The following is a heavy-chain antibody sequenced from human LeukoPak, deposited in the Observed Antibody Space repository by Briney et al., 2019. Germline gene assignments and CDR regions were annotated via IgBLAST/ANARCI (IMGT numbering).Heavy chain of an antibody. J-gene: IGHJ4*02. CDR1: GDSVSSKSAA. V-gene: IGHV6-1*01. Sequence: SQTLSLTCAISGDSVSSKSAAWHWIRQSPSRGLEWLGRTYYRSKWYIDYGSSVRSRIIINPDTSKNQFSLQLNSVTPEDTAMYYCARTIVASRYYFDSRGQGTLVTVSS. CDR3: ARTIVASRYYFDS. D-gene: IGHD5-12*01. CDR2: TYYRSKWYI.